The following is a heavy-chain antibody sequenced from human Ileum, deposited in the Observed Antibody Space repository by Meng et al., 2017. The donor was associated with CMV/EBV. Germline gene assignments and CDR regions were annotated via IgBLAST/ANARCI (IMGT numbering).Heavy chain of an antibody. J-gene: IGHJ4*02. V-gene: IGHV3-30*01. CDR2: ISYDGSDT. Sequence: GESLKISCAASGFTFSTYSMHWVRQAPGKGLEWMAVISYDGSDTYYADSVKGRFTISRDNSKNTLYLQMNSLRAEDTAVYFCARPYYYDVTGYSLSYWGQGTRVTVSS. CDR3: ARPYYYDVTGYSLSY. CDR1: GFTFSTYS. D-gene: IGHD3-22*01.